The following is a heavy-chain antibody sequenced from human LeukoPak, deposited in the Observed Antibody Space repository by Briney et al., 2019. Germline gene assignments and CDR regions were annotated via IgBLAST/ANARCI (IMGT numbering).Heavy chain of an antibody. D-gene: IGHD6-13*01. V-gene: IGHV4-39*01. CDR2: IYYSGST. Sequence: PSETLSLTCTVSGGSISSSSYYWGWIRQPPGKGLEWIGSIYYSGSTYYNPSLKSRVTISVDTSKNQFSLKLSSVTAADTAVYYCARRRYSSSWYDSDYWGQGTLVTVSP. CDR1: GGSISSSSYY. CDR3: ARRRYSSSWYDSDY. J-gene: IGHJ4*02.